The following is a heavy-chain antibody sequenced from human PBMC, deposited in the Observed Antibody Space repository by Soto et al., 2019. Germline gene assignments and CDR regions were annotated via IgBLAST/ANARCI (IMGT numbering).Heavy chain of an antibody. V-gene: IGHV3-33*01. CDR3: AREWELLDGALDI. J-gene: IGHJ3*02. CDR1: GFTFSSYG. Sequence: QVQLVESGGGVVQPGRSLRLSCAASGFTFSSYGMHWVRQAPGKGLEWVAVIWYDGSNKYYADSVKGRFTISRDNSKNTLYLQMNSLRAEDTAVYYCAREWELLDGALDIWGQGTMVTVSS. CDR2: IWYDGSNK. D-gene: IGHD1-26*01.